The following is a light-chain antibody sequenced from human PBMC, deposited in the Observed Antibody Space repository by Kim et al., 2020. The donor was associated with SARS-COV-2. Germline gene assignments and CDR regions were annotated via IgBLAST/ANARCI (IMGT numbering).Light chain of an antibody. J-gene: IGKJ1*01. V-gene: IGKV3-20*01. CDR3: QQYSSSPAT. Sequence: SPGERPTLSCRASQSVSSNYVAWYQQKPGQAPRLLIYGASSRATGIPDRFSGSGSGTDFTLTITRLEPEDFAVYYCQQYSSSPATFGQGTKVDIK. CDR1: QSVSSNY. CDR2: GAS.